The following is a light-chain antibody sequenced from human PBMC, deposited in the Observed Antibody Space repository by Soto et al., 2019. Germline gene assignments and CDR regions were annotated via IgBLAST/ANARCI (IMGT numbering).Light chain of an antibody. J-gene: IGKJ1*01. CDR2: AAS. Sequence: DIQMTQSPSSLSASVGDRVTITCRASQSISSWLAWYKQKPGKAPKLLIYAASSLQSGVPSRFRGSGSGTEFTLTISSLKPDDFETYYCQQYNSYPWTFGQGTKVDIK. CDR3: QQYNSYPWT. V-gene: IGKV1-5*01. CDR1: QSISSW.